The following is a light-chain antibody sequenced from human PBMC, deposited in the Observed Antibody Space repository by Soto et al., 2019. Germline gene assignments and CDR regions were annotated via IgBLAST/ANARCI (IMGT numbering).Light chain of an antibody. Sequence: EIVLTQSPGTVSLSPGERATLSCRASQSVSTNYLAWYQQKPGQAPRLLIYRTSTRATGIPDRFSGGGSGTDFTLTISRLAPEDFAVYYCQQYDKWPRTFGQGTKVEIK. CDR2: RTS. CDR3: QQYDKWPRT. V-gene: IGKV3-20*01. CDR1: QSVSTNY. J-gene: IGKJ1*01.